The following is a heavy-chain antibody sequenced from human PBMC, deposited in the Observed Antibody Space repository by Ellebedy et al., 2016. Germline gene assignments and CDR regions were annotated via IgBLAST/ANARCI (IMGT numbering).Heavy chain of an antibody. V-gene: IGHV4-34*01. Sequence: SETLSLTXTVYGGSFSATSWSWIRQPPGKGLEWIGEVSSYEGTNYNPSLKSRVTMYVDTSKSQFSLKLNSVTAADTAVYFCATGLDRAKTGYWGQGTLVTVPS. D-gene: IGHD3-22*01. CDR3: ATGLDRAKTGY. CDR1: GGSFSATS. J-gene: IGHJ4*02. CDR2: VSSYEGT.